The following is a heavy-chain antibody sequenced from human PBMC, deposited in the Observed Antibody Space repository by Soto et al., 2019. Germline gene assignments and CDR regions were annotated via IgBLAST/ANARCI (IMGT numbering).Heavy chain of an antibody. Sequence: GASVKVSCKASGGTFGSYAISWVRQAPGQGLEWMGGIIPIFGTANYAQKFQGRVTITADESTSTAYMELSGLRSEDTAVYYCARGPLRGTDIVATILNWFDPWGQGTLVTVSS. CDR2: IIPIFGTA. J-gene: IGHJ5*02. D-gene: IGHD5-12*01. CDR1: GGTFGSYA. CDR3: ARGPLRGTDIVATILNWFDP. V-gene: IGHV1-69*13.